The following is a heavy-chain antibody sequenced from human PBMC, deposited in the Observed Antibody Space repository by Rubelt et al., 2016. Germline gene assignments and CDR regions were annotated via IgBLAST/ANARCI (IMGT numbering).Heavy chain of an antibody. V-gene: IGHV1-2*02. CDR2: IDPNSGCT. Sequence: QVQLVQSGAEIGKPGASVRVSCKPSGYTFTTYYMHWVRQAPGQGLEWMGWIDPNSGCTNYAEQFQDRVSLTRDTSISTFYMDLSRLTSDDTAEYFCARGTGTSWFDPWGQGTLVTVSS. CDR1: GYTFTTYY. J-gene: IGHJ5*02. D-gene: IGHD1-1*01. CDR3: ARGTGTSWFDP.